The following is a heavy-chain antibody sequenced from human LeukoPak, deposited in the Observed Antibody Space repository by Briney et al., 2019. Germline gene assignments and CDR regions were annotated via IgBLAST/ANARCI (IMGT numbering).Heavy chain of an antibody. CDR1: GFIFSSYA. CDR3: AKGKRITIFGVVTQFDY. CDR2: ISGSGGST. D-gene: IGHD3-3*01. Sequence: GGSLRLSCAASGFIFSSYAMSWVRQAPGKGLEWVSAISGSGGSTYYADSVKGRFTISRDNSKNTLYLQMNSLRAEDTAVYYCAKGKRITIFGVVTQFDYWGQGTLVTVSS. J-gene: IGHJ4*02. V-gene: IGHV3-23*01.